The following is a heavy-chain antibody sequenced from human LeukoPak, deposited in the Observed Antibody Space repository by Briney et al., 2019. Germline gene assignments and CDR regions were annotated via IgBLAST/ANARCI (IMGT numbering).Heavy chain of an antibody. J-gene: IGHJ6*02. CDR1: VFTFSNSG. D-gene: IGHD2-15*01. CDR3: ARDWDLRRIPCMDV. V-gene: IGHV3-33*01. Sequence: PGGSLRLSCVASVFTFSNSGMHWVRQAPGKGLEWVAVIWYDGGKKYSADSVKGRFTTSRDNSKNTLYLQMNSLRVEDTAVYYCARDWDLRRIPCMDVWGQGTTVTVSS. CDR2: IWYDGGKK.